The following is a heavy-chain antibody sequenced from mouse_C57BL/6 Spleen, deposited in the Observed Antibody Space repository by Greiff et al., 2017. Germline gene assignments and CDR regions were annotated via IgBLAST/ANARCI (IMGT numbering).Heavy chain of an antibody. Sequence: VQLQQSGAELVMPGASVKLSCKASGYTFTSYWMHWVKQRPGQGLEWIGEIDPCDSYTNYNQKFKGKSTLTVDKSCSTAYMQLSSLTSEDSAVYYCARGYYSDSDYALGYWGQGTSVTVSS. CDR3: ARGYYSDSDYALGY. J-gene: IGHJ4*01. CDR1: GYTFTSYW. V-gene: IGHV1-69*01. D-gene: IGHD2-12*01. CDR2: IDPCDSYT.